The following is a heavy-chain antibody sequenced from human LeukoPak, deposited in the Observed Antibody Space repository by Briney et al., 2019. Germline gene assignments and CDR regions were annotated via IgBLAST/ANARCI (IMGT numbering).Heavy chain of an antibody. CDR2: TYYRSKLYN. J-gene: IGHJ4*02. Sequence: SQTLSLTCALSGDSLSSNSAAWNWIRQSPSRGLEWLGRTYYRSKLYNDYAVSVKSRITINPDTSKNQFSLQLNSVTPEDTAVYYCARVLAYNWNYPYYFDYWGQGTLVTVSS. D-gene: IGHD1-7*01. V-gene: IGHV6-1*01. CDR3: ARVLAYNWNYPYYFDY. CDR1: GDSLSSNSAA.